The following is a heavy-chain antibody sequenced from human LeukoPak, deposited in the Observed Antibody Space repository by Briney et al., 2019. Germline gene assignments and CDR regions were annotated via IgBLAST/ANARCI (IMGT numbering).Heavy chain of an antibody. CDR3: ARGGDYGDSSDAFDI. Sequence: AASVKVSCKASGGTFSSYAISWVRQAPGQGLEWMGGIIPIFGTANSAQKFQGRVTITADESTSTAYMELSSLRSEDTAVYYCARGGDYGDSSDAFDIWGQGTMVTVSS. D-gene: IGHD4-17*01. CDR2: IIPIFGTA. CDR1: GGTFSSYA. V-gene: IGHV1-69*13. J-gene: IGHJ3*02.